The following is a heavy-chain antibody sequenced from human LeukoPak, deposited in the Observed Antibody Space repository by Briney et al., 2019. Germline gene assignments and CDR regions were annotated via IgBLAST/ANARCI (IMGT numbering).Heavy chain of an antibody. Sequence: GASVKVSCRASGGTFSGYAISWVRQAPGQGLEWMGGIIPMFGTTSYAQKFQGRVTITADESTSTAYMELSSLKSDDTAFYYCASGREDYNLVLIYYNYDMDVWGQGTTVTVSS. J-gene: IGHJ6*02. V-gene: IGHV1-69*13. CDR2: IIPMFGTT. D-gene: IGHD5-24*01. CDR1: GGTFSGYA. CDR3: ASGREDYNLVLIYYNYDMDV.